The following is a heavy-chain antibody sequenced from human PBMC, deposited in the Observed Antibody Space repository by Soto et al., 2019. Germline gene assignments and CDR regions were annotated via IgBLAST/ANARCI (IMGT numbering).Heavy chain of an antibody. D-gene: IGHD5-18*01. V-gene: IGHV1-2*02. CDR1: GYTFTGYY. CDR2: INPNSGGT. J-gene: IGHJ6*02. CDR3: ARDTWIQLWLHYYYGMDV. Sequence: AASVKVSCKASGYTFTGYYMHWVRQAPGQGLEWMGWINPNSGGTNYAQKFQGRVTMTRDTSISTAYMELSRLRSDDTAVYYCARDTWIQLWLHYYYGMDVWGQGTTVTVSS.